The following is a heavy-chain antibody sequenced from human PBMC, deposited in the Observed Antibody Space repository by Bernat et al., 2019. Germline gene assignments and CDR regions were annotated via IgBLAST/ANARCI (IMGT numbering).Heavy chain of an antibody. Sequence: EVQLVETGGGLIQPGRSLRLSCAASGLTVSTNYMSWVRQAPGKGLGWVSVLYCGGTTYYSDSVKGRFTMSGDNSKNTLYLQMDSLRAEDTAVYYCAKAVGSRDGYNLDAFDIWGQGAMVTVSS. CDR3: AKAVGSRDGYNLDAFDI. CDR2: LYCGGTT. J-gene: IGHJ3*02. V-gene: IGHV3-53*02. CDR1: GLTVSTNY. D-gene: IGHD5-24*01.